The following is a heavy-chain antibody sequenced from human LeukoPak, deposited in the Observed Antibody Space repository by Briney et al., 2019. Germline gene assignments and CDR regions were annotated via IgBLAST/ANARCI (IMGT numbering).Heavy chain of an antibody. V-gene: IGHV1-2*02. J-gene: IGHJ4*02. Sequence: PGASVKVSCKASGYTFTGYYMHWVRQAPGQGLEWMGWINPNSSGTNYAQKFQGRVTMTRDTSISTAYMELSRLRSDDTAVYYCARAITMVRGVPGGYWGQGTLVTVSS. D-gene: IGHD3-10*01. CDR3: ARAITMVRGVPGGY. CDR1: GYTFTGYY. CDR2: INPNSSGT.